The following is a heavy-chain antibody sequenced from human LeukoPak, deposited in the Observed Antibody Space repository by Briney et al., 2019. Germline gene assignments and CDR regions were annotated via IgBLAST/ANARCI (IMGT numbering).Heavy chain of an antibody. CDR2: ISGSSTTM. Sequence: GGSLRLSCAASGFTFSTYSMNWVRQAPGKGLEWVSYISGSSTTMFYADSVKGRFTISRDSAKNSVYLQMNSLRAEDTAVYYCAKETYYDILTGYYYYYGMDVWGQGTTVTVSS. CDR1: GFTFSTYS. CDR3: AKETYYDILTGYYYYYGMDV. V-gene: IGHV3-48*04. D-gene: IGHD3-9*01. J-gene: IGHJ6*02.